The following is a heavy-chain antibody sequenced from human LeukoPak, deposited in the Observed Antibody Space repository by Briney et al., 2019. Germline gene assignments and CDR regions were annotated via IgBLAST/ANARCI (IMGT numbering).Heavy chain of an antibody. Sequence: KPSETLSLTCAVSGGSISSGGYSWSWIRQPPGKGLEWIGYIYHSGSTYYNPSLKSRVTISVDRSKNQFSLKLSSVTAADTAVYYCARVLGGSPFDPWGQGTLVTVSS. CDR1: GGSISSGGYS. CDR3: ARVLGGSPFDP. V-gene: IGHV4-30-2*01. J-gene: IGHJ5*02. D-gene: IGHD2-15*01. CDR2: IYHSGST.